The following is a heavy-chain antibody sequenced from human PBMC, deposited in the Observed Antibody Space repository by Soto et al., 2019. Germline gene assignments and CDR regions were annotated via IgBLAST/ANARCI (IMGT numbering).Heavy chain of an antibody. CDR1: GFTFSSYA. J-gene: IGHJ3*02. CDR2: ISYDGSNK. D-gene: IGHD6-13*01. CDR3: ARVPSRWPWEQQLVIPSDAFDI. Sequence: GGSLRLSCAASGFTFSSYAMHWVRQAPGKWLEWVAVISYDGSNKYYADSVKGRFTISRDNSKNTLYLQMNSLRAEDTAVYYCARVPSRWPWEQQLVIPSDAFDIWGQGXMVTV. V-gene: IGHV3-30-3*01.